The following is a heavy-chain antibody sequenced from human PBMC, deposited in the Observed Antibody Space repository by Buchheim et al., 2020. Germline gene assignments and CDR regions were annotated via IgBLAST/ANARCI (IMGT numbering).Heavy chain of an antibody. J-gene: IGHJ6*02. D-gene: IGHD3-3*01. CDR1: GFTFSSYG. Sequence: QVQLVESGGGVVQPGRSLRLSCAASGFTFSSYGMHWVRQAPGKGLEWVAVISYDGSNKYYADSVKGRFTISRDNSKNTLYLQMNSLRAEDTAAYYCAKDRAYYDFWSGPKYYYYGMDVWGQGTT. CDR2: ISYDGSNK. CDR3: AKDRAYYDFWSGPKYYYYGMDV. V-gene: IGHV3-30*18.